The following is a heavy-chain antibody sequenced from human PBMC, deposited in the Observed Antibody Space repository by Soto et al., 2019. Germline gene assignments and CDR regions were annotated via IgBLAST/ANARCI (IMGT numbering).Heavy chain of an antibody. CDR3: ARDNIAAAGIGTYYYYGMEV. V-gene: IGHV4-59*01. CDR1: GGSISSYY. Sequence: SETLSLTCTVSGGSISSYYWSWIRQPPGKGLEWIGYIYYSGSTNYNPSLKSRVTISVDTSKNQFSLKLSSVTAADTAVYYCARDNIAAAGIGTYYYYGMEVWGQGTTVT. CDR2: IYYSGST. J-gene: IGHJ6*02. D-gene: IGHD6-13*01.